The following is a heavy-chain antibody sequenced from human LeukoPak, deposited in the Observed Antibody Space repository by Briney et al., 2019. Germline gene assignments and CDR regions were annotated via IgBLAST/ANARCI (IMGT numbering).Heavy chain of an antibody. D-gene: IGHD3-10*01. Sequence: SETLSLTCAVYGGSFSGYYWSWIRQPPGKGLEWIGEINQSGSTNYNPSLKSRVTISVDTSKNQFSLKLSSVTAADTAVYYCARELRITMVRGVLDAFDIWGQGTMVTVSS. J-gene: IGHJ3*02. CDR1: GGSFSGYY. V-gene: IGHV4-34*01. CDR2: INQSGST. CDR3: ARELRITMVRGVLDAFDI.